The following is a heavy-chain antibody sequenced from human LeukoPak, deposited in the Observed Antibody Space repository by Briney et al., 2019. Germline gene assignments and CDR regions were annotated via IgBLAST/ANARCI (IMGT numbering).Heavy chain of an antibody. CDR2: IYYSGST. CDR3: ARDRIGTARGKFDS. CDR1: GGSITSTSYY. J-gene: IGHJ4*02. Sequence: SETLSLTCSVSGGSITSTSYYWGWIRQSPGKGLEWIGSIYYSGSTYYNPSLKSRVTMSVDTSRNRFSLKLTSVTAADTAVYYCARDRIGTARGKFDSWGQGTLVTVSS. V-gene: IGHV4-39*07. D-gene: IGHD1/OR15-1a*01.